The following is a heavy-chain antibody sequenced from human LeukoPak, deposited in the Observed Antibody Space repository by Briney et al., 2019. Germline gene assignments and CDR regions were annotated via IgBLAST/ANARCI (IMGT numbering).Heavy chain of an antibody. D-gene: IGHD2-2*01. CDR3: ATFPYCSSTSCPPLG. Sequence: GGSLRLSCAASGFTFRNYVMNWVRQAPGKGLEWVLAISGGGGSTYYADSVTGRFTISRDNSKNTLYLQMDSLRAEDTAVFYCATFPYCSSTSCPPLGWGQGTLVTVSS. CDR2: ISGGGGST. J-gene: IGHJ4*02. CDR1: GFTFRNYV. V-gene: IGHV3-23*01.